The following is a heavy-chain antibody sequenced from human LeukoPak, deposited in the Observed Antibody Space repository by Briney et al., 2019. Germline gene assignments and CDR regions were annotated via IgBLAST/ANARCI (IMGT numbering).Heavy chain of an antibody. CDR1: GYSGSSGYY. V-gene: IGHV4-38-2*01. CDR3: ARKRATYYDFWSGPPAI. J-gene: IGHJ6*04. D-gene: IGHD3-3*01. CDR2: IYYSGST. Sequence: SETLSLTCAVSGYSGSSGYYWGWIRQPPGQGLEWVGSIYYSGSTYYNPSLKSRVTISVDTSKNQFSLKLRSVTAADTAVYYCARKRATYYDFWSGPPAIWGKGTTVTVSS.